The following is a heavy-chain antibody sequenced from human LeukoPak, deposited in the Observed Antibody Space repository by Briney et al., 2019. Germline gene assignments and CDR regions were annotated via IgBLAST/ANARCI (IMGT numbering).Heavy chain of an antibody. CDR1: GLTFGGFA. V-gene: IGHV3-73*01. D-gene: IGHD4/OR15-4a*01. CDR2: IRSKANSYAT. J-gene: IGHJ4*02. Sequence: YPGGSLRLSFAASGLTFGGFAMEWVPQGPRKRPEWVGRIRSKANSYATAYAASVKGRFTSSRDDSKNTAYLQMNSLKTEDTAVYYCTSLPNLTYWGQGTLVTVSS. CDR3: TSLPNLTY.